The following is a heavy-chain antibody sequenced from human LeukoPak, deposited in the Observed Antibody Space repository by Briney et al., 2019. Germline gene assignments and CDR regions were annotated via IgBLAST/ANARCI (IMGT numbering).Heavy chain of an antibody. CDR1: GGSFSGYY. CDR3: AREAVVVPAAPRDYYYYYGMDV. D-gene: IGHD2-2*01. J-gene: IGHJ6*02. V-gene: IGHV4-34*01. CDR2: INHSGST. Sequence: PSETLSLTCAVYGGSFSGYYWSWIRQPPGKGLEWIGEINHSGSTNYNPSLKSRVTISVDTSKNQFSLKLSSVTAADTAMYYCAREAVVVPAAPRDYYYYYGMDVWGQGTTVTVSS.